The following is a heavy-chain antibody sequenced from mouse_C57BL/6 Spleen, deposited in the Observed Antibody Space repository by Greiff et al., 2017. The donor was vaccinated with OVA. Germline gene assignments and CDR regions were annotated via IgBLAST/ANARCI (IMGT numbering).Heavy chain of an antibody. D-gene: IGHD1-1*02. CDR3: ARGGGRGFDV. J-gene: IGHJ1*03. CDR2: LYPNNGGN. Sequence: EVKLLESGPELVKPGASVKMSCKASGYTFTDYYMHWVKQSHGKSLKWIGYLYPNNGGNGYNQKFKGKATLTVDKSSSTAYMELRSRTSEDSAVDYCARGGGRGFDVWGTGTTVTVSS. CDR1: GYTFTDYY. V-gene: IGHV1-34*01.